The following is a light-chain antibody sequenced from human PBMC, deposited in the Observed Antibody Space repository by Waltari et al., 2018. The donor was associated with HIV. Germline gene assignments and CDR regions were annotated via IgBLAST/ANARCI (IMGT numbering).Light chain of an antibody. Sequence: QSALTQPRSVSGSPGQSVTISCTGSNSDLGTYNYVSWYQQYPGKAPKLIIYAVKCRPSWVPERFSGSKSGNTASLTISWLQADDEADYYCCSFASHLFGGGTKLTVL. V-gene: IGLV2-11*01. CDR2: AVK. CDR3: CSFASHL. CDR1: NSDLGTYNY. J-gene: IGLJ3*02.